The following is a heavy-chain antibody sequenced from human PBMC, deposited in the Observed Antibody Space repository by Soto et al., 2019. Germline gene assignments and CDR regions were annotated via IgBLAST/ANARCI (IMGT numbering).Heavy chain of an antibody. CDR2: IYNSGNT. CDR1: GGSISDGAYY. J-gene: IGHJ4*02. Sequence: PSETLSLTCTVSGGSISDGAYYWSWIRQPPGKGLEWIGHIYNSGNTYNNPSLRSRLTISLDTSKSQFSLNLNSVTSADTAVYYCASGLSGDKVDQWGQGTLVTVSS. CDR3: ASGLSGDKVDQ. V-gene: IGHV4-30-4*01. D-gene: IGHD2-21*01.